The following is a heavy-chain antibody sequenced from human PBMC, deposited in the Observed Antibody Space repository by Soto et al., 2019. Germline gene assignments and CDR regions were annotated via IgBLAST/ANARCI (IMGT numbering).Heavy chain of an antibody. CDR3: ARAKVHFESDGFSFTTQFDP. CDR2: IIPVFAIT. D-gene: IGHD1-1*01. CDR1: GDTFSSYG. V-gene: IGHV1-69*01. Sequence: QVQLVQSGAEVKKPGSSVKVSCSASGDTFSSYGISWVRQAPGQGLEGLGGIIPVFAITKDAQKFQGRITFTSEDSSSTRYMDLSSLSSQDTAVYYGARAKVHFESDGFSFTTQFDPWGQGTPVTVSS. J-gene: IGHJ5*02.